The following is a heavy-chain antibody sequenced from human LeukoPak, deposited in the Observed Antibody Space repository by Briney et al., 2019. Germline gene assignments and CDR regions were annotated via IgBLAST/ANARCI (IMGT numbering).Heavy chain of an antibody. CDR3: ARVLEGSSGQHWYFDL. J-gene: IGHJ2*01. CDR1: GGSFSGYY. D-gene: IGHD6-19*01. CDR2: INHSGST. V-gene: IGHV4-34*01. Sequence: SETLSLTCAVYGGSFSGYYGSWIRHPPGKGLEWIGEINHSGSTNYNPSPMSRVTISVDTSKKQFSLRLSSVTAADTAVYYCARVLEGSSGQHWYFDLWGRGTLVTVSS.